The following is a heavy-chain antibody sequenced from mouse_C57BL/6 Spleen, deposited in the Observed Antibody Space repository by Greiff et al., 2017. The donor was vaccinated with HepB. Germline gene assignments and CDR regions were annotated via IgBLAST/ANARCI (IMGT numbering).Heavy chain of an antibody. CDR1: GFSLTSYG. CDR2: IWSGGST. V-gene: IGHV2-2*01. D-gene: IGHD2-1*01. J-gene: IGHJ4*01. CDR3: ARKSGIYYDYAMDY. Sequence: VMLVESGPGLVQPSQSLSITCTVSGFSLTSYGVHWVRQSPGKGLEWLGVIWSGGSTDYNAAFISRLSISKDNSKSQVFFKMNSLQADDTAIYYCARKSGIYYDYAMDYWGQGTSVTVSS.